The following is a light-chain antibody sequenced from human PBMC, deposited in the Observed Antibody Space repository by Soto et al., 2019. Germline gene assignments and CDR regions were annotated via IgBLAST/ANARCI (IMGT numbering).Light chain of an antibody. CDR3: QQYYSYPLT. CDR1: QGISSY. J-gene: IGKJ4*01. Sequence: AIRMTQSPSSFSASTGDRVTIPCRASQGISSYLAWYQQKPGKAPKLLIYAASTLQSGVPSRFSGSGSGTDFTLTISCLQSEDFATYYCQQYYSYPLTFGGGTKVDI. V-gene: IGKV1-8*01. CDR2: AAS.